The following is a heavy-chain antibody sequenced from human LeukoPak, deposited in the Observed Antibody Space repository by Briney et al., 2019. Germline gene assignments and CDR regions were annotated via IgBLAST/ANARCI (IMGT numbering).Heavy chain of an antibody. CDR1: GGSFSGYC. J-gene: IGHJ4*02. D-gene: IGHD5-24*01. V-gene: IGHV4-34*01. Sequence: SETLSLTCAVYGGSFSGYCWSWIRQPPGKGLEWIGEINHSGSTYYNPSLKSRVTISVDTSKNQFSLKLSSVTAADTAVYYCASRDGYLFDYWGQGTLVTVSS. CDR3: ASRDGYLFDY. CDR2: INHSGST.